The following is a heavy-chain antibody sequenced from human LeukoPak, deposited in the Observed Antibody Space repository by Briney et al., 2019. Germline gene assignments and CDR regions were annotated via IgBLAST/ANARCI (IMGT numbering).Heavy chain of an antibody. D-gene: IGHD3-22*01. J-gene: IGHJ4*02. CDR2: IYYDGTT. Sequence: SETPSHTCTVPGGSISGFYWSWIREPPGKGREWIAYIYYDGTTNYNPPLKSRVTISVDTSKNQFPLKLSSVPAADTAVYYCARVLYDSSGYPFDYWGQGTLVTVSS. CDR1: GGSISGFY. V-gene: IGHV4-59*01. CDR3: ARVLYDSSGYPFDY.